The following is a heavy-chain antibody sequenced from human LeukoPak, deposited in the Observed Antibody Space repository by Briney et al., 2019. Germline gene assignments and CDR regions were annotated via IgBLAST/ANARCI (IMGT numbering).Heavy chain of an antibody. V-gene: IGHV3-20*04. CDR2: INWSGTST. D-gene: IGHD3-22*01. CDR1: GFRFGDYG. Sequence: GGSLRLSCAASGFRFGDYGMSWVRQAPGKGLEWVSGINWSGTSTGYADSVRGRITISRDNAKNSLYLQMNSLRAEDTALYYCARGPYFDSSGYYWHYMDVWGKGTTVTVSS. J-gene: IGHJ6*03. CDR3: ARGPYFDSSGYYWHYMDV.